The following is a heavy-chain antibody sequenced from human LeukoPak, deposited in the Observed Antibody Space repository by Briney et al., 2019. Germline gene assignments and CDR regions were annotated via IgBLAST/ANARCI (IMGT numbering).Heavy chain of an antibody. Sequence: TGGSLRLSCAASGFTFSSYSMNWVRQAPGKGLEWVSYISSSSSTIYYADSVKGRFTISRDNAKNSLYLQMNSLRAEDTAVYYCARVNNGRLWFDIAAARYYYYGMDVWGQGTTVTVSS. CDR1: GFTFSSYS. J-gene: IGHJ6*02. V-gene: IGHV3-48*01. CDR3: ARVNNGRLWFDIAAARYYYYGMDV. CDR2: ISSSSSTI. D-gene: IGHD6-13*01.